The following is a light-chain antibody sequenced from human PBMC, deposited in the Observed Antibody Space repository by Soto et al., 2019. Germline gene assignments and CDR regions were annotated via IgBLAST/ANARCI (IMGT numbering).Light chain of an antibody. CDR2: AAS. J-gene: IGKJ1*01. CDR3: PNCNRASWT. CDR1: QGISND. Sequence: DSQSSQSRSSRSASVGYRFSMTCRASQGISNDLAWYQQKQGKVPKLLIYAASTFQSGVPSRFSGSASGTHFTLTIRRLQPEDVAAYYCPNCNRASWTFGQGTTGDIK. V-gene: IGKV1-27*01.